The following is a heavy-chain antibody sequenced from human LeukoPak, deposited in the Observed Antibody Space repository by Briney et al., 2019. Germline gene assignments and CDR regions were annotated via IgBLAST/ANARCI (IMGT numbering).Heavy chain of an antibody. CDR1: VGFFSGYY. V-gene: IGHV4-34*01. CDR3: ARQATMPPPDDY. J-gene: IGHJ4*02. Sequence: SETLSLTCAVYVGFFSGYYGSWIRQPPGKGLEWIGEINHSGSTNYNPSLKSRVTISVDTSKNQFSLKLSPVTAGDTAVYYGARQATMPPPDDYWGQGTLVTVSS. D-gene: IGHD5-24*01. CDR2: INHSGST.